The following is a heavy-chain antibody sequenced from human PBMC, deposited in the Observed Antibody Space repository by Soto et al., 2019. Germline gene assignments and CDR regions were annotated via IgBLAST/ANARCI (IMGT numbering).Heavy chain of an antibody. V-gene: IGHV1-18*01. CDR3: ARVVATVAGPYGMDV. Sequence: ASVKVSCKASGYTFTSYVISWVRQAPGQGLEWMGWISAYNGNTNFAQKLQGRVTMTTDTSTSIAYMELRSLRSDDTAVYYCARVVATVAGPYGMDVWGQGTTVIVSS. D-gene: IGHD6-19*01. J-gene: IGHJ6*02. CDR2: ISAYNGNT. CDR1: GYTFTSYV.